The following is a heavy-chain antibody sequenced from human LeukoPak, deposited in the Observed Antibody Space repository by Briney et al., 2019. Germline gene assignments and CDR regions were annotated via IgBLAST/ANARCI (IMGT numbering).Heavy chain of an antibody. CDR1: GGSINSYY. J-gene: IGHJ6*02. D-gene: IGHD3-22*01. CDR2: IYYSGNT. CDR3: ARGYYYDSSGYPLDYYYYGMDV. V-gene: IGHV4-59*01. Sequence: SETLSLTCTVSGGSINSYYWSWIRQPPGKGLEWIGYIYYSGNTNYNPSLKSRVTISVETSKNQFSLKLSSVTAADTAVYYCARGYYYDSSGYPLDYYYYGMDVWGQGTTVTVSS.